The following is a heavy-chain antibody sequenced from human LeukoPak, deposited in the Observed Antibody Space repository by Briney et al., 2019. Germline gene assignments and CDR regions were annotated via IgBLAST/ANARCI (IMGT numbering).Heavy chain of an antibody. V-gene: IGHV1-24*01. CDR3: ATVAGRTYYDILTGPFDY. J-gene: IGHJ4*02. D-gene: IGHD3-9*01. CDR2: FDPEDGET. Sequence: ASVKVSCKVSGYTLTELSMHWVRQAPGKGLEWMGGFDPEDGETTYAQKFQGRATMTEDTSTDTAYMELSSLRSEDTAVYYCATVAGRTYYDILTGPFDYWGQGTLVTVSS. CDR1: GYTLTELS.